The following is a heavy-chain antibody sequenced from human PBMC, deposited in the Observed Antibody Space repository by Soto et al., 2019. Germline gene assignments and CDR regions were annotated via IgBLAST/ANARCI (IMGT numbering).Heavy chain of an antibody. D-gene: IGHD4-17*01. CDR3: ASLQTVTTTDDYYGMDV. Sequence: QVQLVQSGAEVKKPGSSVKVSCKASGGTFSSYAISWVRQAPGQGLEWMGGIIPIFGTANYAQKFQGRVTITADESTSTAYMELSSLRSEDTAVYYCASLQTVTTTDDYYGMDVWGQGTTVTVSS. V-gene: IGHV1-69*01. CDR2: IIPIFGTA. CDR1: GGTFSSYA. J-gene: IGHJ6*02.